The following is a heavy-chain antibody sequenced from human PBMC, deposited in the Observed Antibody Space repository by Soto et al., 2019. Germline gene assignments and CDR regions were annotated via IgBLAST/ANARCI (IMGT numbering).Heavy chain of an antibody. CDR3: ARSPYYYDSSGPPGRNWVLFAFDI. CDR1: GGSISSGDYY. J-gene: IGHJ3*02. CDR2: IYYSGST. V-gene: IGHV4-30-4*01. Sequence: SETLSLTCTVSGGSISSGDYYWSWIRQPPGKGLEWIGYIYYSGSTYYNPSLKSRVTISVDTSKNQFSLKLSSVTAADTAVYYCARSPYYYDSSGPPGRNWVLFAFDIWGQGTMVTVSS. D-gene: IGHD3-22*01.